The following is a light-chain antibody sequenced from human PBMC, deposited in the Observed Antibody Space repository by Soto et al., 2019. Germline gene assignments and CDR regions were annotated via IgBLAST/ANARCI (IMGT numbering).Light chain of an antibody. CDR1: SSSIGSNS. CDR2: TNN. J-gene: IGLJ1*01. V-gene: IGLV1-44*01. CDR3: AAWDGSLNVYV. Sequence: QSVLTQPPSASGTPGQRVTISCSGSSSSIGSNSVNWYQQLPRTAPIVLIYTNNQRPSGVPDRFSGSKSGTSASLAISGLQSEDEADYYCAAWDGSLNVYVFGTGTKVTVL.